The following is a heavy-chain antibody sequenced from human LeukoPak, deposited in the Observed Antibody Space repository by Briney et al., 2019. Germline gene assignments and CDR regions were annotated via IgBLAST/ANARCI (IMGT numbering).Heavy chain of an antibody. CDR2: IYPGDSDI. J-gene: IGHJ4*02. CDR3: ARSVYTYGPYYFDY. CDR1: GYSFTSYW. V-gene: IGHV5-51*01. D-gene: IGHD5-18*01. Sequence: GESLKISCKGSGYSFTSYWIGWVRQMPGKGLEWMGVIYPGDSDIRYSPSFQGQVTISADKSITTAYLQWSSLKASDTVMYYCARSVYTYGPYYFDYWGQGTLVTVSS.